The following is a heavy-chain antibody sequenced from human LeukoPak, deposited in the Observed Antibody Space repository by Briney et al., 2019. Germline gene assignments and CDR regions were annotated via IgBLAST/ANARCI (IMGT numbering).Heavy chain of an antibody. D-gene: IGHD4-17*01. V-gene: IGHV4-59*01. J-gene: IGHJ5*02. CDR2: IYYSGGT. Sequence: SETLSLTCTVSGGSISSYNWSWIRQPPGKGLEWIGYIYYSGGTNYNPSLKSRVTISVDTSKNQFSLKLSSVTAADTAVYYCARATVTTYNWFDPWGQGTLVTVSS. CDR1: GGSISSYN. CDR3: ARATVTTYNWFDP.